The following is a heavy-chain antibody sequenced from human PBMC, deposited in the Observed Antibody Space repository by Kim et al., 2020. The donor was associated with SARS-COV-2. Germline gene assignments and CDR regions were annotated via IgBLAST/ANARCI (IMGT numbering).Heavy chain of an antibody. D-gene: IGHD4-17*01. CDR3: AGTYGDYGYFDY. V-gene: IGHV5-51*01. J-gene: IGHJ4*02. Sequence: RYSPSFQGQVTISADKSISTAYLQWSSLKASDTAMYYCAGTYGDYGYFDYWGQGTLVTVSS.